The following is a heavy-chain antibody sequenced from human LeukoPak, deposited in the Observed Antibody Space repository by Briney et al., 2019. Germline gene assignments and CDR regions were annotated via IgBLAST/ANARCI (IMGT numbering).Heavy chain of an antibody. D-gene: IGHD1-14*01. CDR3: ARKKGSRTYFDY. V-gene: IGHV4-59*08. J-gene: IGHJ4*02. CDR2: IYYSGST. Sequence: SETLSLTCTVSGGSISSYYWSWIRQPPGKGLEWIGYIYYSGSTNYNPSLKSRVTISVDTSKNQFSLKLSSVTAADTAVYYCARKKGSRTYFDYWGQGTLDTVSS. CDR1: GGSISSYY.